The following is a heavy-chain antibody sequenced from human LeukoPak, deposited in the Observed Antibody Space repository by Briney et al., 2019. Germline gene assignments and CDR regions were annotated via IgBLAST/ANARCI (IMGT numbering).Heavy chain of an antibody. CDR2: ISYDGSNK. V-gene: IGHV3-30-3*01. CDR3: AREQLWFGESWFDP. CDR1: GFTFSSYA. D-gene: IGHD3-10*01. Sequence: PGGSLRLSCAASGFTFSSYAMHWVRQAPGKGLEWVAVISYDGSNKYYADSVKGRFTISRDNSKNTLYLQMNSLRAEDTAVYYCAREQLWFGESWFDPWGQGTLVTVSS. J-gene: IGHJ5*02.